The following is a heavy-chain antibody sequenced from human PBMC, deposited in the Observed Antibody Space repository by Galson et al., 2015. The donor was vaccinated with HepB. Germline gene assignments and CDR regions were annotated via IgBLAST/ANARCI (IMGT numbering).Heavy chain of an antibody. J-gene: IGHJ6*03. CDR1: GYTFTSYA. D-gene: IGHD3-22*01. CDR3: ARVTYYYDSSCYWGLDV. Sequence: SVKVSCKASGYTFTSYAMHWVRQAPGQRLEWMGSINAGNGNTKYSQKFQGRVTITRDTSESTAYMELSSLRSEDTTEYYCARVTYYYDSSCYWGLDVLGKGTTVSFS. CDR2: INAGNGNT. V-gene: IGHV1-3*01.